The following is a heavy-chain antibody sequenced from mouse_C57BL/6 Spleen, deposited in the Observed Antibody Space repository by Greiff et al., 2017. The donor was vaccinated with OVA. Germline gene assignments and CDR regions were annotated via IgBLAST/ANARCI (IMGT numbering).Heavy chain of an antibody. Sequence: QVQLQQSGPELVKPGASVKISCKASGYAFSSSWMNWVKQRPGKGLEWIGRIYPGDGDTNYNGKFKGKATLTADKSSSTAYMQLSSLTSEDSAVYFCARWYYGSSYERYFDVWGTGTTVTVSS. D-gene: IGHD1-1*01. V-gene: IGHV1-82*01. CDR2: IYPGDGDT. J-gene: IGHJ1*03. CDR3: ARWYYGSSYERYFDV. CDR1: GYAFSSSW.